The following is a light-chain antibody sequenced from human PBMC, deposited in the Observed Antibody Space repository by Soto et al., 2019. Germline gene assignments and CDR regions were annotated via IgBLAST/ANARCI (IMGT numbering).Light chain of an antibody. J-gene: IGLJ3*02. Sequence: QSVLTQPPSVSTAPGQTVTISCSGSRSNIGNNYVAWYQQFPGTVPKLLIYNNNGRPSGTPDRFSGSASGTSATLTITGLLTGDDADYFCVTWDTSLRTGVIGGGTKVTVL. V-gene: IGLV1-51*01. CDR2: NNN. CDR1: RSNIGNNY. CDR3: VTWDTSLRTGV.